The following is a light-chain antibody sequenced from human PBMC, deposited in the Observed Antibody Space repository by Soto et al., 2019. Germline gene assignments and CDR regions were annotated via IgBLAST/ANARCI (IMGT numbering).Light chain of an antibody. Sequence: ESVLTQSPATLSLSPGERATLSCRASQSVSSYLAWYQQKPGQAPRLLIYDATNRATDIPARFSGSGSGTDLTLTISSLEPEDFAVYFCQRRSNPFTFGPGTKVDIK. V-gene: IGKV3-11*01. CDR1: QSVSSY. CDR3: QRRSNPFT. CDR2: DAT. J-gene: IGKJ3*01.